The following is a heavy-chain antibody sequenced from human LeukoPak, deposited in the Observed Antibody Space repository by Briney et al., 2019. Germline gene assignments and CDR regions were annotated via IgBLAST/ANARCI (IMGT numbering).Heavy chain of an antibody. D-gene: IGHD3-22*01. CDR1: GFTFSGYE. Sequence: GGSLRLSCAASGFTFSGYEMNWVRQAPGKGLEWISYISIIGTNKLYADSVKGRFTISRDSAKNSLYLQMNSLRAEDTAVYYCARGGSSGYNYNAFDIWGQGTMVTISS. V-gene: IGHV3-48*03. CDR2: ISIIGTNK. J-gene: IGHJ3*02. CDR3: ARGGSSGYNYNAFDI.